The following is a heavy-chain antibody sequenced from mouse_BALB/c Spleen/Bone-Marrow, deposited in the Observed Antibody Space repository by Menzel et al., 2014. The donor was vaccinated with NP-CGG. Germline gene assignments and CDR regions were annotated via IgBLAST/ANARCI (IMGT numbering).Heavy chain of an antibody. CDR3: ARGAMITTGYFDY. D-gene: IGHD2-4*01. J-gene: IGHJ2*01. V-gene: IGHV3-5*02. CDR1: GISITTGNYR. CDR2: IYYSGTI. Sequence: EVQGVESGPGLVKPSQTVSLTCTVTGISITTGNYRWSWIRQFPGNELEWIGYIYYSGTITYNPSLTSRTTITRDTSXNQFFLEMNSLTAEDTATYYCARGAMITTGYFDYWGQGTTLTVSS.